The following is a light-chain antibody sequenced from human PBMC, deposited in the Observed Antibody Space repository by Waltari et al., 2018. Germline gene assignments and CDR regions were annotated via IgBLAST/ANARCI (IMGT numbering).Light chain of an antibody. CDR1: QSVSSN. V-gene: IGKV3-15*01. J-gene: IGKJ2*01. CDR3: HQYDVWPPQGA. Sequence: ILMPQSLSTLSVSPVARATLSCRASQSVSSNLAWYQQNPGQAPRLLIYGASTRATGVPARFRCSGSGTEFSLTISSRESEDCAIYYCHQYDVWPPQGAFGQGTRVDIK. CDR2: GAS.